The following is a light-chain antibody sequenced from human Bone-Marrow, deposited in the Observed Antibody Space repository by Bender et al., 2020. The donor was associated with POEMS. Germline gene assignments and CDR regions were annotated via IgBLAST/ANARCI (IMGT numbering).Light chain of an antibody. J-gene: IGLJ3*02. CDR1: TNDVAAYDY. V-gene: IGLV2-14*01. Sequence: QSVLTQPAAVSGSPGQSITISCTGTTNDVAAYDYVSWYQQYPGKAPKLVISDVTNRPSGISRRFSGSKSGTSASLAISGLQSEDEADYYCAAWEDSLNGWVFGGGTKLTVL. CDR2: DVT. CDR3: AAWEDSLNGWV.